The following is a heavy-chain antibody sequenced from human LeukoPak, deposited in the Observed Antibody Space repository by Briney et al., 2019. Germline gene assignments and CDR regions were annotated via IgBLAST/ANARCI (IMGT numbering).Heavy chain of an antibody. D-gene: IGHD6-13*01. CDR2: IYPNSGGT. Sequence: ASVKVSFKASGYTFTDYCMHLVRQAPGPGMEWMGWIYPNSGGTNYAQKFQGRVTMTTDTSISTAYMEVSRLRSDDTAVYYCARVRIGQQLDKYYYYAMDVWGQGTTVTVSS. V-gene: IGHV1-2*02. CDR3: ARVRIGQQLDKYYYYAMDV. J-gene: IGHJ6*02. CDR1: GYTFTDYC.